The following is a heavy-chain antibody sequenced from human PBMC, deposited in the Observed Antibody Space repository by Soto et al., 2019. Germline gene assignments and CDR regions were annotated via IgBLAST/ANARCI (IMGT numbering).Heavy chain of an antibody. CDR3: AIRASYYDSSGYFDY. D-gene: IGHD3-22*01. V-gene: IGHV3-30-3*01. CDR1: GFIFRSYA. J-gene: IGHJ4*02. CDR2: ISYDGSNK. Sequence: GGSLRLSCAASGFIFRSYAMHWVRQAPGKGLEWVAVISYDGSNKYYADSVKGRFTISRDNSKNTLYLQMNSLRAEDTAVYYCAIRASYYDSSGYFDYWGQGTLVTVSS.